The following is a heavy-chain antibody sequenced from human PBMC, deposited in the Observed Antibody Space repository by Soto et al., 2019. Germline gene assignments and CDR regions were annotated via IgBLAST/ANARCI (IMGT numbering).Heavy chain of an antibody. J-gene: IGHJ5*02. CDR3: AKGARDIVATCLDP. Sequence: ESGGGVVQPGRSLRLSCAASGFTFSSYGMHWVRQAPGKGLEWVAVISYDGSNKYYADSVKGRFTISRDNSKNTLYLQMNSLRAEDTAVYYCAKGARDIVATCLDPWGQGTLVTVSS. V-gene: IGHV3-30*18. CDR1: GFTFSSYG. CDR2: ISYDGSNK. D-gene: IGHD5-12*01.